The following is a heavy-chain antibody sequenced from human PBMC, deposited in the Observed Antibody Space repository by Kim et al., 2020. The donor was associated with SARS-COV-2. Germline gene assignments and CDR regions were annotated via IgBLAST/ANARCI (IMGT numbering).Heavy chain of an antibody. Sequence: SETLSLTCAVYGGSFSGYYWSWIRQPPGKGLEWIGEINHSGSTNYNPSLKSRVTISVDTSKNQFSLKLSSVTAADTAVYYFARGGNYSYGYFYWGQGTLVTVSS. CDR3: ARGGNYSYGYFY. J-gene: IGHJ4*02. V-gene: IGHV4-34*01. CDR2: INHSGST. D-gene: IGHD5-18*01. CDR1: GGSFSGYY.